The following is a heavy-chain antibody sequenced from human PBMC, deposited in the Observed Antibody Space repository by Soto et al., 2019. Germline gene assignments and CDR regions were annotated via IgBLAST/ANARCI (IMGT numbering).Heavy chain of an antibody. CDR1: GDTFTDYA. Sequence: QVHLVQSGAEVKKPGASVKVSCKASGDTFTDYAIHWVRQAPRQRLEWLAWINPGNGDTQYSQKFQGRVTLTRDTSAITAYMELSSLRSEDTSVYFCAGGVGETAATFDYWGQGTLVTVSS. CDR3: AGGVGETAATFDY. CDR2: INPGNGDT. J-gene: IGHJ4*02. D-gene: IGHD2-8*02. V-gene: IGHV1-3*01.